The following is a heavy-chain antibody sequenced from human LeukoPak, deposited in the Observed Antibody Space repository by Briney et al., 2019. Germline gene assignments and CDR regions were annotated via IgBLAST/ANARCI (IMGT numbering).Heavy chain of an antibody. CDR3: ARGASIAVAGPAWYFDL. Sequence: GGSLRLSCAASGFTFSSYSMNWVRQAPGKGLEWVSYISSSSSTIYYADSVKGRFTISRDNAKNSLYLQMNSLRAEDTAVYYCARGASIAVAGPAWYFDLWGRGTLVTVSS. V-gene: IGHV3-48*04. J-gene: IGHJ2*01. CDR2: ISSSSSTI. D-gene: IGHD6-19*01. CDR1: GFTFSSYS.